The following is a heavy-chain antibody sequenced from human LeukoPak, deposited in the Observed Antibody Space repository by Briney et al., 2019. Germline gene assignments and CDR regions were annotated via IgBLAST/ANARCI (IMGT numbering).Heavy chain of an antibody. V-gene: IGHV1-8*01. CDR1: GYTFTSYD. Sequence: ASVKVSCKASGYTFTSYDINWVRQATGQGLEWVGRMNPNSGNTGYAQKFQGRVTMTRNTSISTAYMELSSLRSEDTAVYYCARASLYCSSTSCYTIWFDPWGQGTLVTVSS. D-gene: IGHD2-2*02. CDR3: ARASLYCSSTSCYTIWFDP. CDR2: MNPNSGNT. J-gene: IGHJ5*02.